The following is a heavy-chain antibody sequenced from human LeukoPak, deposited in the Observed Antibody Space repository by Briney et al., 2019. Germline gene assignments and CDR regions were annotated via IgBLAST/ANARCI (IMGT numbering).Heavy chain of an antibody. CDR2: ISAYNGNT. CDR1: GYTFTSYG. D-gene: IGHD3-22*01. Sequence: ASVKVSCKASGYTFTSYGISWVRQAPGQGLEWMAWISAYNGNTNYAQKLQGRVTMTTDTSTSTAYMELRSLRSDDTAVYYCARYDYYDSSGTLYFDYWGQGTLVTVSS. CDR3: ARYDYYDSSGTLYFDY. J-gene: IGHJ4*02. V-gene: IGHV1-18*01.